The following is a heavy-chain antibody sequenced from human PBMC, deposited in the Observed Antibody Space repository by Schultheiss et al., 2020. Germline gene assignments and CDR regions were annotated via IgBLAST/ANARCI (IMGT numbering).Heavy chain of an antibody. CDR3: AGDGRDGYNGFDY. Sequence: KISCKASGGTFSSYAISWVRQAPGQGLEWMGGIIPIFGTANYAQKFQGRVTITADESTSTAYMELSSLRSEDTAVYYCAGDGRDGYNGFDYWGQGTLVNGYS. J-gene: IGHJ4*02. CDR1: GGTFSSYA. V-gene: IGHV1-69*01. CDR2: IIPIFGTA. D-gene: IGHD5-24*01.